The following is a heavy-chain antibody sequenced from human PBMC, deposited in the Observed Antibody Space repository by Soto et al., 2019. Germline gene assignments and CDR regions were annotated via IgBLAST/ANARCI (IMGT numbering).Heavy chain of an antibody. V-gene: IGHV1-3*01. J-gene: IGHJ5*02. CDR1: GYTFNAYA. CDR3: ARGGYCSGGRCYIWFDP. Sequence: QVQLVQSGTEVKKPGASVRISCKASGYTFNAYAIYWVRQAPGQSLEWMGWVNAGLGNTEYAQKVQVRVTITRDTSANTAYMDLTSLTSEDTAVYYCARGGYCSGGRCYIWFDPWGQGTLVTVSS. CDR2: VNAGLGNT. D-gene: IGHD2-15*01.